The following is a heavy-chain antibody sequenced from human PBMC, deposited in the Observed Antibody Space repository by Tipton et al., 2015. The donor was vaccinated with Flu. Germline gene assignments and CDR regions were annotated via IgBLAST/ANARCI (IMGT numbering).Heavy chain of an antibody. J-gene: IGHJ1*01. Sequence: TLSLTCAVYGGSFSGYYWSWIRQPPGKGLEWIGEINHSGSTNYNPSLKSRVTISVDTSKNQFSPKLSSVTAADTAVYYCARASPTVTLRYFQHWGQGTLVTVSS. CDR2: INHSGST. CDR1: GGSFSGYY. D-gene: IGHD4-17*01. CDR3: ARASPTVTLRYFQH. V-gene: IGHV4-34*01.